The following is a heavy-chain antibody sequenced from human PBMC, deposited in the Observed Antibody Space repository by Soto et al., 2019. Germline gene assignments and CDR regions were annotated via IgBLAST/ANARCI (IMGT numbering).Heavy chain of an antibody. V-gene: IGHV1-18*01. CDR2: ISAYNGNT. J-gene: IGHJ3*02. CDR3: ARDFPSGWSSSAFDI. CDR1: GYTFTSYG. Sequence: ASVKVSCKASGYTFTSYGISWVRQAPGQGLEWMGWISAYNGNTNYAQKLQGRVTMTTDTSTSTAYMELRSLRSDDTAVYYCARDFPSGWSSSAFDIWGQGTMVTVSS. D-gene: IGHD6-19*01.